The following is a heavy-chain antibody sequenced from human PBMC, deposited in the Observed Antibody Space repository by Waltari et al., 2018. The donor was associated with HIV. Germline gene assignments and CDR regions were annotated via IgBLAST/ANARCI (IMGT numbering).Heavy chain of an antibody. CDR2: INSDGSSR. Sequence: VQLVESGGGSIKTGGSLRLSCAASGFSVRTHWMACVPQGPGKGLVWVARINSDGSSRNYADAVKGRFVISRDNARNTVYLQLNNLKVEDTAVYFCARASHYIEFSTFDGDYYFDFWGRGTRVAVSS. CDR3: ARASHYIEFSTFDGDYYFDF. CDR1: GFSVRTHW. J-gene: IGHJ4*02. D-gene: IGHD3-3*02. V-gene: IGHV3-74*01.